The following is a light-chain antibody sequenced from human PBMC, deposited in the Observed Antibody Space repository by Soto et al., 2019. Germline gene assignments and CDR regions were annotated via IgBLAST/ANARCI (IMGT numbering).Light chain of an antibody. V-gene: IGKV3-20*01. J-gene: IGKJ3*01. Sequence: EIVLTQSPGTLSLSPGERATLSCRASQSVSCSYLAWSQHKRGQSPRLLIYGASTRATGIPDRFSGSGSGSDFTLTISRLEPEDFAVYYCQQYASSPFTFGPGSKVDIK. CDR2: GAS. CDR3: QQYASSPFT. CDR1: QSVSCSY.